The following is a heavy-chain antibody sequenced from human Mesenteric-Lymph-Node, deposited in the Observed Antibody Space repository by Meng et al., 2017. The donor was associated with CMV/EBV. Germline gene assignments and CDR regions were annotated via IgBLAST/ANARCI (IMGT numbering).Heavy chain of an antibody. Sequence: GGSLRLSCAASGFTFSSYAMSRVRQAPGKGLEWVSAISGSGGSTYYADSVKGRFTISRDNSKNTLYLQMNSLRAEDTAVYYCAKGQVVIASYYYGMDVWGQGTTVTVSS. CDR2: ISGSGGST. D-gene: IGHD2-21*01. V-gene: IGHV3-23*01. CDR3: AKGQVVIASYYYGMDV. J-gene: IGHJ6*02. CDR1: GFTFSSYA.